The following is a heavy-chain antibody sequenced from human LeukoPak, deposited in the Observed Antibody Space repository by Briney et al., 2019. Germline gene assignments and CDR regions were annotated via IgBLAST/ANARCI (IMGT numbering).Heavy chain of an antibody. CDR3: ARSTVHRYSSSWHDAFDI. CDR2: IYYSGST. D-gene: IGHD6-13*01. Sequence: SQTLSLTCTVSGGSISSGGYYWSWTRQHPGKGLEWIGYIYYSGSTYYNPSLKSRVTISVDTSKNQFSLKLSSVTAADTAVYYCARSTVHRYSSSWHDAFDIWGQGTMVTVSS. J-gene: IGHJ3*02. CDR1: GGSISSGGYY. V-gene: IGHV4-31*03.